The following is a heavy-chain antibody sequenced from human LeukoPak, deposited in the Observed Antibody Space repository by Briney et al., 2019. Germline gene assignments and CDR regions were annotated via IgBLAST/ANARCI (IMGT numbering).Heavy chain of an antibody. CDR2: ISSSGDST. Sequence: GGSLRLSCAASGVTFSSYAMHWVRQAPGKGLEYVSAISSSGDSTYNADPVKGRFTISRDNSKDTLYLQMSSLRAGDTAVYFCVKGRVSGSGSYYNAPFDYWGQGTLVTVSS. J-gene: IGHJ4*02. V-gene: IGHV3-64D*06. D-gene: IGHD3-10*01. CDR3: VKGRVSGSGSYYNAPFDY. CDR1: GVTFSSYA.